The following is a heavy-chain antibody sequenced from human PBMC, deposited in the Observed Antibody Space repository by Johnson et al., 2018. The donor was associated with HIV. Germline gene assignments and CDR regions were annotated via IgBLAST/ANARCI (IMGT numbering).Heavy chain of an antibody. J-gene: IGHJ3*02. V-gene: IGHV3-66*01. Sequence: VQLVESGGGVVQPGGSLRLSCAASGFTVSSNYMSWVRQAPGKGLEWVSVIYSGGSTKYADSVKGRFTISRDNSKNTLYLQMNSLRAEDTAVYYCARDVGPRIAARTTVCLFAFDIWGQGTMVTVSS. CDR3: ARDVGPRIAARTTVCLFAFDI. CDR1: GFTVSSNY. CDR2: IYSGGST. D-gene: IGHD6-6*01.